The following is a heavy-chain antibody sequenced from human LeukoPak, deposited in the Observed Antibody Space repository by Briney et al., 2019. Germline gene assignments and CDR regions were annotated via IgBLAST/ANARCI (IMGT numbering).Heavy chain of an antibody. CDR3: ARDRGGYNMFDY. V-gene: IGHV3-33*01. CDR2: IWYDGSNK. CDR1: GSTFSSYG. Sequence: GGPLRLSCAASGSTFSSYGMHWVRQAPGKGLEWVAVIWYDGSNKYYADSVQGRFTISRDNAKNTLYLQMNSLRAEDTAVYYCARDRGGYNMFDYWGQGTLVTVSS. D-gene: IGHD5-24*01. J-gene: IGHJ4*02.